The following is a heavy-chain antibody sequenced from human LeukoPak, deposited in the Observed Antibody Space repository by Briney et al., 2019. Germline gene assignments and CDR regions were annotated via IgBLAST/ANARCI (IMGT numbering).Heavy chain of an antibody. CDR2: IYTSGST. V-gene: IGHV4-4*09. CDR1: GGSISSYY. D-gene: IGHD4-11*01. CDR3: ARDYSNYGFDY. J-gene: IGHJ4*02. Sequence: SETLSLTCTVSGGSISSYYWSWIRQPPGKGLEGIGYIYTSGSTNYNPSLKSRVTISVDTSKNQFSLKLSSVTAADTAVYYCARDYSNYGFDYWGQGTLVTVSS.